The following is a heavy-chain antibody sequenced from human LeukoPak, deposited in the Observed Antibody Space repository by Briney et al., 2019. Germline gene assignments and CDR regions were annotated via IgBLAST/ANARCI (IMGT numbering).Heavy chain of an antibody. CDR1: GFTFTSYG. V-gene: IGHV1-18*01. CDR3: ARGHDFWSGPLNYYYMDV. D-gene: IGHD3-3*01. CDR2: ISAYNGNT. Sequence: ASVKVSCKASGFTFTSYGISWVRQAPGQGLEWMGWISAYNGNTNYAQKLQGRVTMTTDTSTSTAYMELRSLRSDDTAVYYCARGHDFWSGPLNYYYMDVWGKGTTVTVSS. J-gene: IGHJ6*03.